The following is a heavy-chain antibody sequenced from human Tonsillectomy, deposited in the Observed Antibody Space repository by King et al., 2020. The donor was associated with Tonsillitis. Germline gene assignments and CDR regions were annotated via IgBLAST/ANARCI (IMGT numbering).Heavy chain of an antibody. CDR3: AREIGFGELAMDY. D-gene: IGHD3-10*01. CDR1: GGSFSGYY. Sequence: VQLQQWGAGLLKPSETLSLTCAVYGGSFSGYYWSWIRQPPGKGLEWIGEINHSGSTNYNPSLKSRVTISVDTSKNQFSLKLSSLTAADTAVYYCAREIGFGELAMDYWGQGTLVTVSS. CDR2: INHSGST. J-gene: IGHJ4*02. V-gene: IGHV4-34*01.